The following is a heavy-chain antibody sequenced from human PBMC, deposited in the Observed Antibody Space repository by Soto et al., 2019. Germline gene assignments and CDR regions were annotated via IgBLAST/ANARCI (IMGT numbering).Heavy chain of an antibody. CDR3: ARLPGEIFAYFHYGMDV. Sequence: PGGSLRLSCAASGFTFSSYAMSWVRQAPGKGLEWVSTISGSGGGTYYADSMKGRFTISRDNSKNTLYLQMNSLSDDDTAVYYCARLPGEIFAYFHYGMDVWGQGTTVTVSS. CDR1: GFTFSSYA. D-gene: IGHD3-3*01. V-gene: IGHV3-23*01. CDR2: ISGSGGGT. J-gene: IGHJ6*02.